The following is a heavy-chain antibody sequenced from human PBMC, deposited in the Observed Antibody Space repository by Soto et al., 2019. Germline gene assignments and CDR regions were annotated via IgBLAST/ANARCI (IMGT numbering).Heavy chain of an antibody. CDR1: GGSISSYY. V-gene: IGHV4-59*08. CDR3: ASHPGGISGHFDY. Sequence: SETLSLTCTVSGGSISSYYWSWIRQPPGKGLEWIGYIYYSGSTNYNPSLKSRVTISVDTSKNQFSLKLSSVTAADTAVYYCASHPGGISGHFDYWGQGTLVTVSS. D-gene: IGHD1-26*01. J-gene: IGHJ4*02. CDR2: IYYSGST.